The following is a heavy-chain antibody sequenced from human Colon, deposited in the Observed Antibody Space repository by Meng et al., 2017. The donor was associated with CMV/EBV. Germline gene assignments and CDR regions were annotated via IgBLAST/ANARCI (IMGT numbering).Heavy chain of an antibody. V-gene: IGHV4-34*01. J-gene: IGHJ4*02. Sequence: QGMLQQCGAGLLKPSETLSRTCAVYGGSFSGYYWSWIRQPPGKGLEWIGEINHSGSTNYNPSLKSRVTISVDTSKNQFSLKLSSVTAADTAVYYCASILFAAAAGGWGGYWGQGTLVTVSS. CDR3: ASILFAAAAGGWGGY. CDR1: GGSFSGYY. D-gene: IGHD6-13*01. CDR2: INHSGST.